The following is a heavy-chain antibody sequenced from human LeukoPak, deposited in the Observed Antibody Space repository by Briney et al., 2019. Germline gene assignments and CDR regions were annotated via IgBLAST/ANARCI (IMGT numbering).Heavy chain of an antibody. D-gene: IGHD5-18*01. CDR2: VDISGST. V-gene: IGHV4-4*07. CDR1: RGSISGYY. Sequence: PSETLSLTCTVSRGSISGYYWSWIRQPAGKGLEWIGRVDISGSTNYNPSLKSRVTMSVDTSKSQFSLNLRSVTAADTAVYYCARPGVGSGRYGAFDIWGQGTLVTVSS. CDR3: ARPGVGSGRYGAFDI. J-gene: IGHJ3*02.